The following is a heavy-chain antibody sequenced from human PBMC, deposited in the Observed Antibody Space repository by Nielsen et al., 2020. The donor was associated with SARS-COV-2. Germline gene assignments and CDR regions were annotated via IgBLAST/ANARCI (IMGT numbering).Heavy chain of an antibody. D-gene: IGHD3-3*01. CDR1: GFTFSSTW. J-gene: IGHJ6*04. CDR3: AGGADFWSGTQKYYMDV. CDR2: IHHSGTGT. Sequence: GESLKISCSASGFTFSSTWMDWVRQAPGQGLVWVSRIHHSGTGTAYADSVKGRFAVSRDNAENTLVLQIHSLRVEDTAVYYCAGGADFWSGTQKYYMDVWGKGTTVTVSS. V-gene: IGHV3-74*01.